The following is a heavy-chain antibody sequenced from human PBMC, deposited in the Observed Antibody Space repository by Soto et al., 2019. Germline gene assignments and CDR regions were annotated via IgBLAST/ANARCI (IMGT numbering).Heavy chain of an antibody. Sequence: GGSLRLSCAASGFTFSSYSMNWVRQAPGKGLEWVSYISSSSSTIYYADSVKGRFTISRDNSKNTLYLEMSSLRAEDTAVYYCARGNYDFCSGLDYWGQGALVTVSS. CDR3: ARGNYDFCSGLDY. D-gene: IGHD3-3*01. CDR1: GFTFSSYS. CDR2: ISSSSSTI. V-gene: IGHV3-48*01. J-gene: IGHJ4*02.